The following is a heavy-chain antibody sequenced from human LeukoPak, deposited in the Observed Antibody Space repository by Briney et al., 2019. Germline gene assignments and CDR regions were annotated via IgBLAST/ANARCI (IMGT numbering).Heavy chain of an antibody. Sequence: SETLSLTCTVSGGSISTYFWSWIRQPPGKGLEWIAYVYNSEYTNYNPSLKSRASISVDTSKNLCSLRLTSVTAADTAVYYCARHAIYSGGYSFWFDPWGLGTLVTVS. CDR2: VYNSEYT. CDR3: ARHAIYSGGYSFWFDP. D-gene: IGHD1-26*01. CDR1: GGSISTYF. J-gene: IGHJ5*02. V-gene: IGHV4-59*08.